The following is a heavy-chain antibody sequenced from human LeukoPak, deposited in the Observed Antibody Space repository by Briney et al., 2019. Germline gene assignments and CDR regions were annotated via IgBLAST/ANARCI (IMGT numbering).Heavy chain of an antibody. Sequence: GGSLRLSCAAPGFTFSSYAMSWVRQAPGKGLEWVSAVSGSGGSTYYADSVKGRFTISRDNSKNTLYLQMNSLRAEDTAVYYCAKDQSSYDFWSGYPNWFDPWGQGTLVTVSS. D-gene: IGHD3-3*01. V-gene: IGHV3-23*01. CDR1: GFTFSSYA. CDR2: VSGSGGST. CDR3: AKDQSSYDFWSGYPNWFDP. J-gene: IGHJ5*02.